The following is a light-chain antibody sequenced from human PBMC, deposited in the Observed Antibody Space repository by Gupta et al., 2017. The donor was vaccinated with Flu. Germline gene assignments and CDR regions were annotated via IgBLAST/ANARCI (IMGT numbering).Light chain of an antibody. CDR3: QQYGSSPPYS. CDR1: QSVTSTY. V-gene: IGKV3-20*01. CDR2: GAS. Sequence: EIVLTQSPGTPSLSPGERATLSCRASQSVTSTYLAWYQQKPGQAPRLLIYGASNRATDIPDRFSGSGTGTDFTLTISRLEPEDFAVYYCQQYGSSPPYSFGQGTKLEIK. J-gene: IGKJ2*03.